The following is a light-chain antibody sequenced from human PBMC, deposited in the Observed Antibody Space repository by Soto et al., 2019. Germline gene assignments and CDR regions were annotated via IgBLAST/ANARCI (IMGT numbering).Light chain of an antibody. V-gene: IGKV1-5*01. CDR1: QTISSW. CDR3: QQYNHWPRT. CDR2: ATS. Sequence: DIEMTQYPSTLSGSVGDRVTITCRASQTISSWLAWYQQKPGKAPKVLIYATSSLHSGVPSRFSGSGSGTEFTLTISSLQSEDIALYYCQQYNHWPRTFGQATKVDIK. J-gene: IGKJ1*01.